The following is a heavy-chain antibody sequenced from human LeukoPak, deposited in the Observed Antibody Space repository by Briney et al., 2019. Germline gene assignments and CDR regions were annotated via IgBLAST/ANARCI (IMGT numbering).Heavy chain of an antibody. CDR1: GFTFSSYW. V-gene: IGHV3-74*01. D-gene: IGHD6-19*01. Sequence: PGGSLRLSCAASGFTFSSYWMHWVRQAPGKGLVWVSRINSDGSSTSYVDSVKGRFTISRDNAKNTLYLQMNSLRAEDTAVYYCASGAVARTNWFDPWGQGTLVTVSS. J-gene: IGHJ5*02. CDR2: INSDGSST. CDR3: ASGAVARTNWFDP.